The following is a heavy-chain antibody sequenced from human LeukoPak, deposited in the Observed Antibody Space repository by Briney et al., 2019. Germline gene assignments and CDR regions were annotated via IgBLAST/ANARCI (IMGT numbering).Heavy chain of an antibody. J-gene: IGHJ4*02. CDR2: IYYSGST. V-gene: IGHV4-39*07. CDR3: ASDERITWYEY. D-gene: IGHD6-13*01. Sequence: SESLSRPSTVSGGSIRSSSYYWGGIRQPPGKGLGGFGSIYYSGSTYYNPSLKSRVTISVDTSKNQYSLKLSSVTAADTAVYYCASDERITWYEYWGQGTLVTVSS. CDR1: GGSIRSSSYY.